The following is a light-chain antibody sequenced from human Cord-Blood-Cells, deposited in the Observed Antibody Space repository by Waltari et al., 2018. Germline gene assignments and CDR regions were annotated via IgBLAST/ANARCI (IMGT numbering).Light chain of an antibody. CDR1: SGHSSYA. CDR3: QTWGTGIHV. V-gene: IGLV4-69*01. Sequence: QLVLTQSPSASASLGASVKLTCTLSSGHSSYAIAWHQQPPEKGPRYLMKLNSDGSHSKGDGIPDRFSGSSSGAERYLTISSLQSEDEADYYCQTWGTGIHVFGGGTKLTVL. J-gene: IGLJ3*02. CDR2: LNSDGSH.